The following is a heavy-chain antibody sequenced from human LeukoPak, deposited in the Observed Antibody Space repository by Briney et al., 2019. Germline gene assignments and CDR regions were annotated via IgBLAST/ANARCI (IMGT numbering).Heavy chain of an antibody. CDR1: GGSISSFY. CDR2: IYTSGSA. Sequence: SETLSLTCTVSGGSISSFYWSWIRQPAGKGLEWIGRIYTSGSANYNPSLKSRVTMSVDTSKNQFSLILISVTAADTAVYYCARATGAAAGLFDPWGQGTLVTVSS. V-gene: IGHV4-4*07. D-gene: IGHD6-13*01. J-gene: IGHJ5*02. CDR3: ARATGAAAGLFDP.